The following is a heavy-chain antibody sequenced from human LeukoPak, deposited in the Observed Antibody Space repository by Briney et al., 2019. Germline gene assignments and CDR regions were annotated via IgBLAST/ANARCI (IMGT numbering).Heavy chain of an antibody. V-gene: IGHV3-21*01. Sequence: GGSLRLSCAASGFAFSSSNLNWFRQAPGKELEWVSSITSDAYIYYADSLKGRFSISRDNAKNSVYLQMISLRVEDTAVYYCARADYGDYGVDYWGQGTLVTVSS. CDR1: GFAFSSSN. CDR3: ARADYGDYGVDY. CDR2: ITSDAYI. D-gene: IGHD4-17*01. J-gene: IGHJ4*02.